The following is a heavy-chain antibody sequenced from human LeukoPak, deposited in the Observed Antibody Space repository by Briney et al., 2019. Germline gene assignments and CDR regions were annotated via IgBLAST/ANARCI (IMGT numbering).Heavy chain of an antibody. Sequence: NPSETLSLTCTVSGGSISSYYWSWIRQPPGKGLEWIGYIYYSGSTNYNPSLKSRVTISVDTSKNQFSLKLSSVTAADTAVYYCARVDHYDSSGACWGQGTMVTVSS. D-gene: IGHD3-22*01. CDR2: IYYSGST. CDR3: ARVDHYDSSGAC. CDR1: GGSISSYY. V-gene: IGHV4-59*01. J-gene: IGHJ3*01.